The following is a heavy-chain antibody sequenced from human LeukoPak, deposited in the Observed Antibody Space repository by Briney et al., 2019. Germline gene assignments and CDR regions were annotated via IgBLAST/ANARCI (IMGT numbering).Heavy chain of an antibody. CDR1: GFALSNYW. V-gene: IGHV3-7*01. CDR3: ARYGNGAWLAHYSFDI. Sequence: RTGGSLRLSCAATGFALSNYWMSWVRQAPGKGLEWVANINQDGSEKYYVDSVKGRFAISRDNAKNSLYLQMNSLGAEDTAVYYCARYGNGAWLAHYSFDIWGQGTMVTVSS. D-gene: IGHD6-19*01. J-gene: IGHJ3*02. CDR2: INQDGSEK.